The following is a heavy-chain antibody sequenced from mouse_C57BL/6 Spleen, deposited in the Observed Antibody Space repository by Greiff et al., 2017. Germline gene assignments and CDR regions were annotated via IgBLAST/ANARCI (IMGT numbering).Heavy chain of an antibody. CDR3: TRTAWFAD. CDR2: IDPENGDT. V-gene: IGHV14-4*01. CDR1: GFNITDAY. J-gene: IGHJ3*01. Sequence: VQLQQSGAELVRPGASVKLSCTASGFNITDAYMHWVKQRPEQGLEWIGWIDPENGDTEYASKFQGKATRTADTVANTAYLQLSSLTSEDTAVFYCTRTAWFADWGQGALVTVS.